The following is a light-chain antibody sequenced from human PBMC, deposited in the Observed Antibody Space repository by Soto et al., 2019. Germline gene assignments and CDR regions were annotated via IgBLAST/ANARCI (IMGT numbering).Light chain of an antibody. J-gene: IGKJ1*01. Sequence: AIRMTQSPSSFSASTGDRVTITCRASQGISSYLAWYQQKPGKAPKLLIYAASTLQSGVPSRFSGSGSGTDFTLTISCLQSEDFATYYCQQYYSYPHPCGQRTKVDIK. V-gene: IGKV1-8*01. CDR3: QQYYSYPHP. CDR1: QGISSY. CDR2: AAS.